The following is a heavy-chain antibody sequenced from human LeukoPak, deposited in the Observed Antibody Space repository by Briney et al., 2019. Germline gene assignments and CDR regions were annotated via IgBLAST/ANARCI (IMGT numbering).Heavy chain of an antibody. V-gene: IGHV4-61*02. CDR2: IYSSGST. D-gene: IGHD3-22*01. CDR1: SGSISSGTYY. Sequence: PSETLSLTCTVSSGSISSGTYYWSWIRQPAGKGLEWIGRIYSSGSTNYNPSLKSRVTISVDTSKNQFSLKLSSVTAADTAVYFCARDRYYYDSSGYDPYFDYWGQGTLVTVSS. CDR3: ARDRYYYDSSGYDPYFDY. J-gene: IGHJ4*02.